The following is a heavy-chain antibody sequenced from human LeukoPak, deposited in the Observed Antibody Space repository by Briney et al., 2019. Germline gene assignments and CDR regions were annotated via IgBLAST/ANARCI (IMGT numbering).Heavy chain of an antibody. CDR2: ISYDGSNK. V-gene: IGHV3-30*03. CDR3: AREDGYSDSSEFDY. J-gene: IGHJ4*02. CDR1: GFTFSRYG. Sequence: GGSLRLSCAASGFTFSRYGMHWVRQAPGKGLEWVAVISYDGSNKYYADSVKGRFTISRDNAKNSLDLHLNRLRAEDTAVYYCAREDGYSDSSEFDYWGQGTLVLVSS. D-gene: IGHD5-24*01.